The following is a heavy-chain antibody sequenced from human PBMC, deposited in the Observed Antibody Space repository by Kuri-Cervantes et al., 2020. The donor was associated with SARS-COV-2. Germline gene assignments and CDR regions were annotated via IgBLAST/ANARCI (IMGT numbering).Heavy chain of an antibody. Sequence: ASVKVSCKASGYTFTSYAMHWVRQAPGQRLEWMGWINAGNGNTKYSQKFQGRVTITRDTSASTAYMELSSLRSEDTAVYYCARDLNLAVAGTLMVFDYYYGMDVWGQGTTVTVSS. CDR3: ARDLNLAVAGTLMVFDYYYGMDV. CDR1: GYTFTSYA. J-gene: IGHJ6*02. D-gene: IGHD6-19*01. V-gene: IGHV1-3*01. CDR2: INAGNGNT.